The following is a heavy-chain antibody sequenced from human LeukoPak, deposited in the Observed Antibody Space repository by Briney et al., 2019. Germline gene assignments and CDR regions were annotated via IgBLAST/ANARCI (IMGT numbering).Heavy chain of an antibody. CDR2: ISSSGSTI. CDR1: GFTFSDYY. Sequence: GGSLRLSCAASGFTFSDYYMSWIRQAPGKGLEWVSYISSSGSTIYYADSVKGRFTISRDNAKNSLYLQMNSLRAEDTAVYYCARDRAWYCSSTSCHNDAFDIWGQGTMVTVSS. V-gene: IGHV3-11*01. D-gene: IGHD2-2*01. J-gene: IGHJ3*02. CDR3: ARDRAWYCSSTSCHNDAFDI.